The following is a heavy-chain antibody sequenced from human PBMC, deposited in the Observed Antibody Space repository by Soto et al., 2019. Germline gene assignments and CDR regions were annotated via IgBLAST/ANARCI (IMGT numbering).Heavy chain of an antibody. Sequence: SPTLSLTCAISGDSVSSNSAAWNWIRQSPSRGLEWLGRTYYRSKWYNDYAVSVKSRITINPDTSKNQFSLQLNSVTPEDTAVYYCARTYYDFWSGYSETVYYYYYMDVWGKGTTVTVSS. J-gene: IGHJ6*03. CDR2: TYYRSKWYN. D-gene: IGHD3-3*01. CDR1: GDSVSSNSAA. CDR3: ARTYYDFWSGYSETVYYYYYMDV. V-gene: IGHV6-1*01.